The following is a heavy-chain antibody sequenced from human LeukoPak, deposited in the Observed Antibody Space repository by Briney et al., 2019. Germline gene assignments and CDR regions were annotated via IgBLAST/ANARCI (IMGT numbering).Heavy chain of an antibody. CDR2: ISSSSSYI. V-gene: IGHV3-21*01. D-gene: IGHD6-19*01. Sequence: GGSLRLSCAASGFTFSSYSRNWVRQAPGKGLEWVSSISSSSSYIYYADSVKGRFTISRDNAKNSLYLQMNSLRAEDTAVYYCASAVAGLEFDYWGQGTLVTVSS. CDR1: GFTFSSYS. J-gene: IGHJ4*02. CDR3: ASAVAGLEFDY.